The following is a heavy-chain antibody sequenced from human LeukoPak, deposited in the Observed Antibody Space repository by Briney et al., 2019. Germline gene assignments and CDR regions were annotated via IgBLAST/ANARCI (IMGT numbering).Heavy chain of an antibody. Sequence: SETLSLTCTVYGGSISCFYWRWIGPPPVKGLEGSVYIYYSRSTNYHPSLKSRLTISVETSKNQYSLKLSSVTAADTAVYYCARDRGPEIPPAGWYFDLWGRGTLVTVSS. CDR3: ARDRGPEIPPAGWYFDL. CDR1: GGSISCFY. D-gene: IGHD3-10*01. V-gene: IGHV4-59*01. CDR2: IYYSRST. J-gene: IGHJ2*01.